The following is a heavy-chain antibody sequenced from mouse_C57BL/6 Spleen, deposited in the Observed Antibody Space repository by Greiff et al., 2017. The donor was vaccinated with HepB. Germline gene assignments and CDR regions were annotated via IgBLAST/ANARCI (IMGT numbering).Heavy chain of an antibody. J-gene: IGHJ2*01. CDR1: GYTFTSYW. D-gene: IGHD2-4*01. CDR2: IDPSDSET. CDR3: ARRGITTPYYFDY. Sequence: QVQLQQPGAELVRPGSSVKLSCKASGYTFTSYWMHWVKQRPIQGLEWIGNIDPSDSETHYNQKFKDKATLTVDTSSSTAYMQLSSLTSEDSAVYYCARRGITTPYYFDYWGQGTTLTVSS. V-gene: IGHV1-52*01.